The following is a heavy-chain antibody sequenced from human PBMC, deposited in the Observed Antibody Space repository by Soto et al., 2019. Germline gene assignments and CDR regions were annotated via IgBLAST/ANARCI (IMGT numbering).Heavy chain of an antibody. D-gene: IGHD3-10*01. J-gene: IGHJ4*02. CDR1: GFTFSSYA. Sequence: EVQLLESGGGLVQPGGSLRLSCAASGFTFSSYAMWWVRQAPGKGLECVSAISGGGETTYYADSVKGRFTISRDNSKNTLYLRMNSRRAEDTAVYYCAFNSGSGSYYFDYWGQGTLVTVSS. CDR2: ISGGGETT. V-gene: IGHV3-23*01. CDR3: AFNSGSGSYYFDY.